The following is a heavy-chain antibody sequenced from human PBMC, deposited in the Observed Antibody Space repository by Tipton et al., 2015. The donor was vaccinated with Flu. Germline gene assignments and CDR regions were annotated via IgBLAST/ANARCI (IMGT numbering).Heavy chain of an antibody. J-gene: IGHJ6*02. V-gene: IGHV3-13*01. CDR2: IGASGDT. Sequence: GSLRLSCEASGFTFSGYGIHWVRQSPGKGLEWVSGIGASGDTHYSGSVKGRFTISREDGKNSVYLQMRSLRAGDTAVYYCSRGPLPDSNWYNGMDVWGQGTSVTVFS. D-gene: IGHD6-13*01. CDR1: GFTFSGYG. CDR3: SRGPLPDSNWYNGMDV.